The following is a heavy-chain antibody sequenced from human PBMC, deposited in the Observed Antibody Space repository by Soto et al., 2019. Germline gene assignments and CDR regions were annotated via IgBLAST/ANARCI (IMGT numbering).Heavy chain of an antibody. Sequence: QVQLQESGPGLVKPSQTLSLTCTVSGGSISSGGYYWSWIRQHPGKGLEWIGYIYYSGSTYYNPSLKSRVTISVDTSKNQFSLKLSSVTAADTAVYYCAREGNYYDSSGYLEYNWFDPWGQGTLVTVSP. V-gene: IGHV4-31*03. D-gene: IGHD3-22*01. CDR1: GGSISSGGYY. CDR2: IYYSGST. J-gene: IGHJ5*02. CDR3: AREGNYYDSSGYLEYNWFDP.